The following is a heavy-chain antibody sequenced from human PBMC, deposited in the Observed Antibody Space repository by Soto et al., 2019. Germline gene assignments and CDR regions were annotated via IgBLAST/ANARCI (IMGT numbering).Heavy chain of an antibody. CDR1: GFTFSPYA. V-gene: IGHV3-23*01. Sequence: GGSLRLSCAASGFTFSPYALSWVRQAPGKGPEWVSSISGGGGGTYYADSVKGRFTISRDNSKDTLYLQMNNLRVEDTAVYYCVFGGAANSKYTWFDPWGPGTLVTVSS. D-gene: IGHD3-10*01. CDR3: VFGGAANSKYTWFDP. J-gene: IGHJ5*02. CDR2: ISGGGGGT.